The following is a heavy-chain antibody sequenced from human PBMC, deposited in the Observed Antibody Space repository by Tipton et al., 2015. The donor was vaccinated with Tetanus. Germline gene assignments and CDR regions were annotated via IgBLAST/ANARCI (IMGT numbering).Heavy chain of an antibody. CDR3: TTAGTYCSSTSCLGDDAFDI. V-gene: IGHV3-15*07. D-gene: IGHD2-2*01. CDR1: GFTFSNAW. J-gene: IGHJ3*02. Sequence: SLRLSCAASGFTFSNAWMNWVRQAPGKGLEWVGRIKSTTDGGTTDYAAPVKGRFTISRDDSKNTLYLQMNSLKTEDTAVYYCTTAGTYCSSTSCLGDDAFDIWGQGTMVTVSS. CDR2: IKSTTDGGTT.